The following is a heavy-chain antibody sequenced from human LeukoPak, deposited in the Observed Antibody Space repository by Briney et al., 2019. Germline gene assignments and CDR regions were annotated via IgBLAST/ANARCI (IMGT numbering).Heavy chain of an antibody. D-gene: IGHD6-19*01. J-gene: IGHJ4*02. Sequence: SETLSLTCTVSGGSISSYYWNWIRQPAGKGLEWIGRIYTSGTTNYNPSLKSRVTMSVDTSKNQFSLKLSSVTAADTAVYYCARALPNGGGWWRYFDYWGQGNLVTVSS. CDR2: IYTSGTT. CDR3: ARALPNGGGWWRYFDY. CDR1: GGSISSYY. V-gene: IGHV4-4*07.